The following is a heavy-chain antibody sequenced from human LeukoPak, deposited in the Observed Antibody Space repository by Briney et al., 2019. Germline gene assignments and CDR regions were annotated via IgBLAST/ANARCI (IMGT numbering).Heavy chain of an antibody. V-gene: IGHV3-30-3*01. CDR3: ARYSGSYSITLDY. Sequence: PGGSLRLSCAASGFTFSSYAMHWVRQAPGKGLEWEAVISYDGSKKYYADSVKGRFTISRDNSKNTLYLQMNSLRAEDTAVYYCARYSGSYSITLDYWGQGTLVTVSS. CDR1: GFTFSSYA. D-gene: IGHD1-26*01. CDR2: ISYDGSKK. J-gene: IGHJ4*02.